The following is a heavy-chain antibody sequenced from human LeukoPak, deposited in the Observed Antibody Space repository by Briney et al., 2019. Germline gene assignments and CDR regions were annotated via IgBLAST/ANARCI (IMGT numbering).Heavy chain of an antibody. CDR1: GFTFSSYS. V-gene: IGHV3-64*01. D-gene: IGHD6-13*01. J-gene: IGHJ3*02. CDR2: ISSNGGST. Sequence: HPGGSLRLSCVASGFTFSSYSMNWVRQAPGKGLEYVSAISSNGGSTYYANSVKGRFTISRDNSKNTLYLQMGSLRAEDMAVYYCARDPHSSSWYIKPGGAFDIWGQGTMVTVSS. CDR3: ARDPHSSSWYIKPGGAFDI.